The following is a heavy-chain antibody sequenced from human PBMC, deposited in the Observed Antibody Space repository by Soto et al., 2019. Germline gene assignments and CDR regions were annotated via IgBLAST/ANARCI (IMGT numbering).Heavy chain of an antibody. V-gene: IGHV4-39*01. CDR2: IYYSGST. J-gene: IGHJ6*02. CDR1: GGSISSSSYY. CDR3: ARQPRRDYPYYDGMDV. D-gene: IGHD4-17*01. Sequence: SETLSLTCTVSGGSISSSSYYWGWIRQPPGKGLEWIGSIYYSGSTYYNPSLKSRVTISVDTSKNQFSLKLSSVTAADTAVYYCARQPRRDYPYYDGMDVWGQGTTVTVSS.